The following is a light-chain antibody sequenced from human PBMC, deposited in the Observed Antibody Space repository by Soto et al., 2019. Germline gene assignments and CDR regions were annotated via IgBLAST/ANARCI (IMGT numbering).Light chain of an antibody. CDR2: KAS. J-gene: IGKJ1*01. Sequence: DIQMTQSPSTLSASVGDRVTITCRASQSISTWLAWYQQKPGRAPNLLIYKASNLESGVPSRFSGSGSGTEFTLTISSLQPDDFATYYCYSATFGQGTKVEMK. V-gene: IGKV1-5*03. CDR1: QSISTW. CDR3: YSAT.